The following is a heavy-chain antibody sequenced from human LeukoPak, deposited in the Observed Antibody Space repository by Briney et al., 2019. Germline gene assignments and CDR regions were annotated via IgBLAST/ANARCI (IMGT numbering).Heavy chain of an antibody. V-gene: IGHV3-74*01. CDR2: IKSDGGT. J-gene: IGHJ1*01. CDR3: ARAPSEIGGYYPEYFRH. D-gene: IGHD3-22*01. Sequence: GGSLRLSCAASGFTFSTYWMHWVRQAPGKGLVWVSRIKSDGGTDYADSVKGRFTISRDNAKKTVSLQMNSLRPEDTGVYYCARAPSEIGGYYPEYFRHWGQGTLVTVSS. CDR1: GFTFSTYW.